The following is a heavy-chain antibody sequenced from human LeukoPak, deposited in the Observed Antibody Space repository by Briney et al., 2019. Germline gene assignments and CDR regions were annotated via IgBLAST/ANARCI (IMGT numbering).Heavy chain of an antibody. J-gene: IGHJ3*02. CDR3: ARGRYCSADICSGGDAFDI. CDR1: GGSVNSDPYF. V-gene: IGHV4-39*07. Sequence: TSETLSLTCAVSGGSVNSDPYFWGWFRQPPGKGLEWIGSVDHSGVTYNNPSLRSRLTMSVDTSKNQFSLKLSSVTAADTAVYYCARGRYCSADICSGGDAFDIWGQGTMVSVSS. D-gene: IGHD2-15*01. CDR2: VDHSGVT.